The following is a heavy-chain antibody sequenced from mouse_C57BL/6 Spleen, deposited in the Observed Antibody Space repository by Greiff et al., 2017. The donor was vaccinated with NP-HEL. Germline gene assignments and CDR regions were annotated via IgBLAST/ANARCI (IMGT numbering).Heavy chain of an antibody. CDR3: ARAVVHWYFDV. D-gene: IGHD1-1*01. CDR1: GYTFTDYN. V-gene: IGHV1-22*01. J-gene: IGHJ1*03. CDR2: INHNNGGT. Sequence: QLKQSGPELVKPGASVKMSCKASGYTFTDYNMHWVKQSHGKSLEWIGYINHNNGGTSYNQKFKGKATLTVNKSSSTAYMELRSLTSEDSAVYYCARAVVHWYFDVWGTGTTVTVSS.